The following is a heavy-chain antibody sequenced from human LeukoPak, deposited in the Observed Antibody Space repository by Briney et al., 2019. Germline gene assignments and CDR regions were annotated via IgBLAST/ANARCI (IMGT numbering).Heavy chain of an antibody. Sequence: SETLSLTCTVSGGSISSGDYYWSWIRQPPGKGLEWIGYIYYSGSTYYNPSLKSRVTISVDTSKNQFSLKLSSVTAADTAVYYCARELQLHSYFDYWGQGTLVIVSS. CDR1: GGSISSGDYY. CDR3: ARELQLHSYFDY. D-gene: IGHD1-1*01. CDR2: IYYSGST. J-gene: IGHJ4*02. V-gene: IGHV4-30-4*01.